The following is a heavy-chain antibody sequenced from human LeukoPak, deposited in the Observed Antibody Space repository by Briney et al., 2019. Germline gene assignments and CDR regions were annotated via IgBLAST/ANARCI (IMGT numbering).Heavy chain of an antibody. CDR1: GGSISGYY. Sequence: SETLSLTCTVSGGSISGYYRSWIRQPAGKGLEWVGRIYTSGSTNYNPSLKSRVTMSVDTSNNQFSLKLTSVTAADTAVYYCAKDTTRFGVPAATFDYWGRGTLVTVSS. V-gene: IGHV4-4*07. CDR2: IYTSGST. D-gene: IGHD2-2*01. J-gene: IGHJ4*02. CDR3: AKDTTRFGVPAATFDY.